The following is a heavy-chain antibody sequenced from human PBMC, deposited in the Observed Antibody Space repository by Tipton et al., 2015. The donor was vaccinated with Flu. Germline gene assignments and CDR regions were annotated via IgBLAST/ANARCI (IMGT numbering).Heavy chain of an antibody. CDR3: ARLLRMVAFDY. Sequence: TLSLTCTVSGGSISSYYWSWIRQPPGKGLEWIGYIYYSGSTNYNPSLKSRVTISVDTSKNQFSLNLSSVTAADTAVYYCARLLRMVAFDYWGQGTLVTVSS. J-gene: IGHJ4*02. CDR1: GGSISSYY. D-gene: IGHD2-8*01. CDR2: IYYSGST. V-gene: IGHV4-59*12.